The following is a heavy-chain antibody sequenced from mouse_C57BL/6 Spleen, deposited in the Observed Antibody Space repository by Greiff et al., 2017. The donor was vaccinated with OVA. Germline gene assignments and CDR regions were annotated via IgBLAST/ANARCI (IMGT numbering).Heavy chain of an antibody. J-gene: IGHJ3*01. Sequence: VQLKQSGPELVKPGASVKISCKASGYTFTDYNMNWVKQSNGKSLEWIGVINPNYGTTSYNQKFKGKATLNVDTSTSTAYMQLNSLTSDASAVYYCAGPSAYWGQGTLVTVSA. V-gene: IGHV1-39*01. D-gene: IGHD3-1*01. CDR1: GYTFTDYN. CDR2: INPNYGTT. CDR3: AGPSAY.